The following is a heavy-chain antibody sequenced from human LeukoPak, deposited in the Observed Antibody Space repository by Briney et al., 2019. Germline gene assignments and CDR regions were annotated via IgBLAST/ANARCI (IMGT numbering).Heavy chain of an antibody. D-gene: IGHD2-2*01. Sequence: GGSLRLSCAASGFIFSSYSMNWVRQAPGKGLEWVSSISSSSSYIYYADSVKGRFTIPRDNAKNSLYLQMNSLRAEDTAVYYCARNGGQDIVVVPAAMRAYYYYGMDVWGQGTTVTVSS. CDR1: GFIFSSYS. CDR2: ISSSSSYI. CDR3: ARNGGQDIVVVPAAMRAYYYYGMDV. V-gene: IGHV3-21*01. J-gene: IGHJ6*02.